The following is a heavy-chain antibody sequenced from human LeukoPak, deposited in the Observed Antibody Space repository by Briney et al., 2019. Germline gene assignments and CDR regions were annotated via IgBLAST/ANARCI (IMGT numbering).Heavy chain of an antibody. CDR1: GLTFNKYW. CDR3: ARDPPHSIAVAGGVDY. V-gene: IGHV3-7*03. J-gene: IGHJ4*02. CDR2: IKQDGSEK. D-gene: IGHD6-19*01. Sequence: PGRSLRLSCAASGLTFNKYWMTWVRQAPGKGLEWVANIKQDGSEKNYVDSVKGRFTISRGNSKNTLYLQMNSLRAEDTALYYCARDPPHSIAVAGGVDYWGQGTLVTVSS.